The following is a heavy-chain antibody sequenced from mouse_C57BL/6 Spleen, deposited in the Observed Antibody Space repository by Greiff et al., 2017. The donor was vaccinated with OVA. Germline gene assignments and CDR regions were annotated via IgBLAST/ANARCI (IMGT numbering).Heavy chain of an antibody. Sequence: QVQLQQPGAELVKPGASVKVSCKASGYTFTSYWMHWVKQRPGQGLEWIGRIHPSDSDTNYNQKFKGKATLTVDKSSSTAYMQLSSLTSEDSAVYYCALYYSNYWFAYWGQGTLVTVSA. CDR1: GYTFTSYW. CDR2: IHPSDSDT. CDR3: ALYYSNYWFAY. D-gene: IGHD2-5*01. V-gene: IGHV1-74*01. J-gene: IGHJ3*01.